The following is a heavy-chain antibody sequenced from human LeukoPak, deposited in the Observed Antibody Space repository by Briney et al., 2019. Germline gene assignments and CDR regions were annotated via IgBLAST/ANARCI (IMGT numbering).Heavy chain of an antibody. CDR2: IYNSGSS. Sequence: SETPSLTCTVSGVSISSTSHAWGWSRQPPGKGLEWLGNIYNSGSSNYSPSLRSRVSISVDTSKNQFSLRLRSVTAADTAVYYCGRDTHLESWGQGILVTVFS. J-gene: IGHJ4*02. CDR3: GRDTHLES. CDR1: GVSISSTSHA. V-gene: IGHV4-39*05.